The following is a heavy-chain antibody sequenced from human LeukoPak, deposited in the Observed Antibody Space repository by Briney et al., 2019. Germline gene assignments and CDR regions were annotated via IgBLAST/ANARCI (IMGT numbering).Heavy chain of an antibody. D-gene: IGHD3-3*01. CDR1: GGSISSYY. CDR3: ARDGAFTILGVDYYMDV. Sequence: SETLSLTCTVSGGSISSYYWSWIRQPPGKGLEWIGYIYYSGSTNYNPSLKSRVTISVDTSKNQFSLKLSSVTAADTAVYYCARDGAFTILGVDYYMDVWGKGTTVTVSS. J-gene: IGHJ6*03. CDR2: IYYSGST. V-gene: IGHV4-59*01.